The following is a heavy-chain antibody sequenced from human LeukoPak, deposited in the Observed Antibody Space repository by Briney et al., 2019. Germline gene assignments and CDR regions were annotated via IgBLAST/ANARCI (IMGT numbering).Heavy chain of an antibody. CDR3: AGTYYYDSSGYGPHILAY. D-gene: IGHD3-22*01. J-gene: IGHJ4*02. Sequence: KALETLSLTCTVSGGSISSYYWSWIRQPPGKGLEWIGYIYTSGSTNYNPSLKSRVTISVDTSKNQFSLKLSSVTAADTAVYYCAGTYYYDSSGYGPHILAYWGQGTLVTVSS. V-gene: IGHV4-4*09. CDR2: IYTSGST. CDR1: GGSISSYY.